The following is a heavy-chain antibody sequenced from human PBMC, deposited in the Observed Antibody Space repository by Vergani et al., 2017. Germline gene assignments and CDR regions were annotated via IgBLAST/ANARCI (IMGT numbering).Heavy chain of an antibody. Sequence: QVQLQEWGAGLLKTSEPLSLTCGVSGGSFSDYYWSWIRQAPGMGLEWIGEVNHGGSTNYNPSLKSRVSISVDTSKNQFSLQLTSVTAADSALYFCASIARAPTRRNPPPDYWGQGILVTVSS. CDR2: VNHGGST. D-gene: IGHD3-16*02. CDR1: GGSFSDYY. V-gene: IGHV4-34*01. CDR3: ASIARAPTRRNPPPDY. J-gene: IGHJ4*02.